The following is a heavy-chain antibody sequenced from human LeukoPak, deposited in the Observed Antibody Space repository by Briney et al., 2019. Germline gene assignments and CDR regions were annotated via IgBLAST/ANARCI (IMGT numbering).Heavy chain of an antibody. CDR1: GGTFSSYA. V-gene: IGHV1-2*06. J-gene: IGHJ3*02. CDR2: INPNSGGT. D-gene: IGHD6-19*01. Sequence: EASVKVSCKASGGTFSSYAISWVRQAPGQGLEWMGRINPNSGGTNYAQKFQGRVTMTRDTSISTAYMELSRLRSDDTAVYYCARSEWQWLVLDAFDIWGQGTMVTVSS. CDR3: ARSEWQWLVLDAFDI.